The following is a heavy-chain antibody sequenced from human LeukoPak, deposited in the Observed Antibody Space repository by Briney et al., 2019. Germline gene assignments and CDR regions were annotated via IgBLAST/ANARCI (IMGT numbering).Heavy chain of an antibody. D-gene: IGHD1-26*01. J-gene: IGHJ4*02. V-gene: IGHV3-21*01. Sequence: GGSLRLSCAASGFTFSSYSMNWVRQAPGKGLEWVSSISSSSSYIYYADSVKGRFTISRDNARNSLYLQMNSLRAEDTAVYYCARVMSGLVGAINYWGQGTLVTVSS. CDR3: ARVMSGLVGAINY. CDR2: ISSSSSYI. CDR1: GFTFSSYS.